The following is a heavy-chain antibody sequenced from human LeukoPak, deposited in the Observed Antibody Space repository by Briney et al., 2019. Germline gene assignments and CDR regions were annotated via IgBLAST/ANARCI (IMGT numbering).Heavy chain of an antibody. CDR2: IYYSGST. D-gene: IGHD3-9*01. Sequence: PSETLSLTCTVSGGSISSGGYYWSWIRQHPGKGLEWIGYIYYSGSTYYNPSLKSRVTISVDTSKNQFSLKLSSVTAADTAVYYCARELILTGPHYYYYYGMDVWGQGTTVTVSS. J-gene: IGHJ6*02. V-gene: IGHV4-31*03. CDR3: ARELILTGPHYYYYYGMDV. CDR1: GGSISSGGYY.